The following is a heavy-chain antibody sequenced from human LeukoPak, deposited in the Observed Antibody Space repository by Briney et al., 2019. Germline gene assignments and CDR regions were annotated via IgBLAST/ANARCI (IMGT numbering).Heavy chain of an antibody. V-gene: IGHV3-23*01. D-gene: IGHD3-10*01. CDR2: ISGSGGST. CDR3: AKGGGHFGEYYYMDV. Sequence: PGGSLRLSCAASGFTFSNYWMSWVRQAPGKGLEWVSAISGSGGSTYYADSVKGRFTISRDNSKNTLYLQMNSLRAEDTAVYYCAKGGGHFGEYYYMDVWGKGTTVTISS. CDR1: GFTFSNYW. J-gene: IGHJ6*03.